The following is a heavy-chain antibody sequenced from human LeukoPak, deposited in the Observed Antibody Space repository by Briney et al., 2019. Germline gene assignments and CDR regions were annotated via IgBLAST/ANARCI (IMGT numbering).Heavy chain of an antibody. CDR2: TYYTGTT. V-gene: IGHV4-59*08. CDR3: AGLRSRAFDI. D-gene: IGHD6-6*01. Sequence: SETLSLTRTVSGGSTISHYWSWLRQPPGKGLEWIAYTYYTGTTNYNPSLKSRVTISIDTSKDQFSLRLSSVTAADTAVYYCAGLRSRAFDIWGPGTMVSVSS. CDR1: GGSTISHY. J-gene: IGHJ3*02.